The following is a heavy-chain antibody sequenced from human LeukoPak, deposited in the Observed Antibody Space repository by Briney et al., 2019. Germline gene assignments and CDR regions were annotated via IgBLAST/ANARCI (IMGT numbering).Heavy chain of an antibody. CDR3: AKIHQNRVVVGAKGAFDI. V-gene: IGHV3-23*01. CDR1: GLTFNNYA. J-gene: IGHJ3*02. D-gene: IGHD2-15*01. Sequence: GGSLRLSCEASGLTFNNYAMHWGRQSSGKGLEWVSGIGSSGGGTYYADSVKGRFTISRDTSKDTVYLQMDSLRAEDTAIYYCAKIHQNRVVVGAKGAFDIWGQGTVVTVSS. CDR2: IGSSGGGT.